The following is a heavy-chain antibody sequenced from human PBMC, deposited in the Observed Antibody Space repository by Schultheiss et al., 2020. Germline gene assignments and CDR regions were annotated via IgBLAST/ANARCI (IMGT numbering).Heavy chain of an antibody. J-gene: IGHJ4*02. CDR2: INPSGGST. CDR1: GYTFTSYD. CDR3: ARPPLRGYSSGWYLD. D-gene: IGHD6-19*01. V-gene: IGHV1-46*01. Sequence: ASVKVSCKASGYTFTSYDINWVRQATGQGLEWMGIINPSGGSTSYAQKFQGRVTITADESTSTAYMELSSLRSEDTAVYYCARPPLRGYSSGWYLDWGQGTLVNVSS.